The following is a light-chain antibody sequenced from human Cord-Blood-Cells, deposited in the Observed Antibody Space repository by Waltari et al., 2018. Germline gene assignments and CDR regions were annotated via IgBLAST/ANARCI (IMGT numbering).Light chain of an antibody. CDR3: QSYDSSLSGVV. V-gene: IGLV1-40*01. J-gene: IGLJ2*01. Sequence: QSVLTQPPSVSGAPGPRVPISCTGSSSNIGGGYDVHLYQQLPGTAPKLLIYGNSNRPSGVPDRFSGSKSGTSASLAITGLQAEDEADYYCQSYDSSLSGVVFGGGTKLTVL. CDR2: GNS. CDR1: SSNIGGGYD.